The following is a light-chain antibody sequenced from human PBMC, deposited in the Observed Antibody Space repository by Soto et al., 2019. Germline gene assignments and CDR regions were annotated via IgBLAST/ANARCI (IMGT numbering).Light chain of an antibody. Sequence: DIGLTQSPGTLSLSPGERATLSCRASQSINTDQLAWYQEKPGQAPRLLIYLASSRATGIPDRFSGSGSGTYFTLTISRMEPEAFAVYYCLHYYPATPSFGQGNQLEI. CDR1: QSINTDQ. CDR3: LHYYPATPS. J-gene: IGKJ2*01. V-gene: IGKV3-20*01. CDR2: LAS.